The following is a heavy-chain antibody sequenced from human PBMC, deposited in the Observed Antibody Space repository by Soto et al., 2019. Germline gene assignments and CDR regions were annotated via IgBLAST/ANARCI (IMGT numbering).Heavy chain of an antibody. J-gene: IGHJ4*02. CDR1: GVTFSTSP. V-gene: IGHV3-23*01. CDR3: AKGVTNYEDRSGRPYYFDV. CDR2: SSGSGGST. Sequence: ASLKLSCAASGVTFSTSPMSWVRQAPGRGLEGVSGSSGSGGSTYSADSVKGRFAISRDNSKNTLYLQMNSLRVEDTAVYYCAKGVTNYEDRSGRPYYFDVWGQGTLVTVSS. D-gene: IGHD3-3*01.